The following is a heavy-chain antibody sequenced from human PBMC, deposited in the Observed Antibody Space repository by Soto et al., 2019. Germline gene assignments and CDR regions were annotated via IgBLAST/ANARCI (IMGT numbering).Heavy chain of an antibody. CDR2: IKQDGRET. D-gene: IGHD3-16*01. CDR1: GFTFSSYW. V-gene: IGHV3-7*03. CDR3: ARGTSHYNYVHVWY. Sequence: EVQLVESGGGLVQPGGALRLSCAASGFTFSSYWMSWVSQAPGKALECVANIKQDGRETYYVDSVKGRFTISRDNANSALYLQMDSLGAEDTAVYYCARGTSHYNYVHVWYWGQGTHVIVSS. J-gene: IGHJ4*02.